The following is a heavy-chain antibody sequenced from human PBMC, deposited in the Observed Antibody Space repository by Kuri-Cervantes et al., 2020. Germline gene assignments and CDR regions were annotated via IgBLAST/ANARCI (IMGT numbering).Heavy chain of an antibody. Sequence: SLKISCTASGFIYDDYAMHWVRQAPGKGLEWVSGISWNSGSIGYADSVKGRFTISRDNSKNTLYLQMNSLRAEDTAVYYCAKAYSGRRSIAAAFDYWGQGTLVTVSS. CDR1: GFIYDDYA. V-gene: IGHV3-9*01. CDR3: AKAYSGRRSIAAAFDY. D-gene: IGHD6-13*01. CDR2: ISWNSGSI. J-gene: IGHJ4*02.